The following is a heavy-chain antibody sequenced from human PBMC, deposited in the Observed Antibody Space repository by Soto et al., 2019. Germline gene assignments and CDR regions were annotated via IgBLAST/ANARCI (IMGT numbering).Heavy chain of an antibody. CDR3: ARACSSNSCYDVFDY. Sequence: SETLSLTCTVSGDSISFYYWSWIRQSPGKGLEWIGYTYYSGSTNYNPSLKSRVTISVDTSKTHFSLKLSSLTAADTAVYYCARACSSNSCYDVFDYWGQGTLVTVSS. D-gene: IGHD2-2*01. V-gene: IGHV4-59*01. CDR2: TYYSGST. CDR1: GDSISFYY. J-gene: IGHJ4*02.